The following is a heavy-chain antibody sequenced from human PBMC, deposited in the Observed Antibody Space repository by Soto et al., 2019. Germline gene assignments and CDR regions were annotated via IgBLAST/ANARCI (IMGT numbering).Heavy chain of an antibody. Sequence: EVQLVESGGGLVKPGGSLRLSCSASGFSFSNYAMSWVRQAPGQGLEWVSSLTSTSHTYYADSVKGRFTISRDNAMNSLYLQMYSLRAEDTAVYYCTRRDREASGGHYSEYWGQGTLVTDSS. V-gene: IGHV3-21*01. D-gene: IGHD3-22*01. J-gene: IGHJ4*02. CDR3: TRRDREASGGHYSEY. CDR1: GFSFSNYA. CDR2: LTSTSHT.